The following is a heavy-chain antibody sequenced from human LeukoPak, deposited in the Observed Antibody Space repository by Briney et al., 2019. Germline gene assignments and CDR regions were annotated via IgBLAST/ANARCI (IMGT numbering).Heavy chain of an antibody. Sequence: KPSETLSLTCTVSGGSISSYYWSWIRQPPGKGLEWIAYISDIGSINYNPSLKSRVTISLDTSKNQFSLKLSFVTAADTAVYYCAGHHPRNTVDFWGQGTLVTVPS. CDR2: ISDIGSI. V-gene: IGHV4-59*08. J-gene: IGHJ4*02. CDR3: AGHHPRNTVDF. CDR1: GGSISSYY. D-gene: IGHD2-8*02.